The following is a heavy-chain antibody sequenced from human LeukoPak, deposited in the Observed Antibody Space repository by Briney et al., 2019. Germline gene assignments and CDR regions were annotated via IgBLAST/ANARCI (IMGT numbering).Heavy chain of an antibody. CDR2: ISHIGST. J-gene: IGHJ3*02. CDR1: GSSISGHY. D-gene: IGHD1-14*01. Sequence: PSETLSLTCTVSGSSISGHYLTWLRQPPGKGLEWIGYISHIGSTNYNPSLNSRVTISVDTSKNQFSLKLTSVTAADTAVYYCARDRISINALDMWGQGTMVTVSS. CDR3: ARDRISINALDM. V-gene: IGHV4-59*11.